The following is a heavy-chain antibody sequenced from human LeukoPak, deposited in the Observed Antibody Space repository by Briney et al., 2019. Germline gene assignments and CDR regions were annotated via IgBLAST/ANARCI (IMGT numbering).Heavy chain of an antibody. CDR3: ARTVDKPYWLYYYYMDV. CDR2: IKQDGSEK. Sequence: QSGGSLRLSCAASGFTFSSYAMSWVRQARGKGLEWVANIKQDGSEKYYVDSVKGRFTISRENAKNSLYLQMNSLRAEDTAVYYCARTVDKPYWLYYYYMDVWGKGTTVTVSS. V-gene: IGHV3-7*01. D-gene: IGHD2-8*02. CDR1: GFTFSSYA. J-gene: IGHJ6*03.